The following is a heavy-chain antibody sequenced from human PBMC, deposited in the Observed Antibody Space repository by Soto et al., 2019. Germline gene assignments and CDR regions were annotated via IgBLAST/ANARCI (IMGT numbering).Heavy chain of an antibody. V-gene: IGHV6-1*01. CDR3: ARETEKMVRGVIITSSFDY. J-gene: IGHJ4*02. Sequence: PSQTLSLTCAISGDSVSSNSAAWNWIRQSPSRGLEWLGRTYYRSKWYNDYAVSVKSRITINPDTSKNQFSLQLNSVTPEDTAVYYCARETEKMVRGVIITSSFDYWGQGTLVTVSS. D-gene: IGHD3-10*01. CDR2: TYYRSKWYN. CDR1: GDSVSSNSAA.